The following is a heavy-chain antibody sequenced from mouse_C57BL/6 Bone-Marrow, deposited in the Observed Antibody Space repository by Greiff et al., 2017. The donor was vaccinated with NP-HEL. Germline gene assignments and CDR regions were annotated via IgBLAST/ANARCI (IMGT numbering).Heavy chain of an antibody. J-gene: IGHJ4*01. V-gene: IGHV14-4*01. CDR2: IDPENGDT. D-gene: IGHD3-1*01. Sequence: EVQLQQSGAELVRPGASVKLSCKASGFNIKDDYMHWVKQRPEQGLEWIGWIDPENGDTEYASKFQGKATITADTSSNTAYLQLSSLTSEDTAVYYCTTGLLPMDYWGQGTSVTVSS. CDR1: GFNIKDDY. CDR3: TTGLLPMDY.